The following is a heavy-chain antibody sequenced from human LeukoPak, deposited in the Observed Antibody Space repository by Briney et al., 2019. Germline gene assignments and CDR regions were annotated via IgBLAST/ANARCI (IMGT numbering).Heavy chain of an antibody. CDR1: GYSLTRYG. J-gene: IGHJ4*02. D-gene: IGHD1-26*01. CDR3: ARAGRGTYYYFDV. V-gene: IGHV1-18*01. Sequence: ASVKVSCKLSGYSLTRYGLIWVRQAPGPGLEWLGWISGSNGNRKYAQKLQGRVTMTTDTSTSTAYMEVRSLRSEDTAEYYCARAGRGTYYYFDVWGQGTLVTVSS. CDR2: ISGSNGNR.